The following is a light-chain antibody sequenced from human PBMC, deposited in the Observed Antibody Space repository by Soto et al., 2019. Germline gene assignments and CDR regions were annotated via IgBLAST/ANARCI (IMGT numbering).Light chain of an antibody. J-gene: IGLJ1*01. V-gene: IGLV2-8*01. CDR1: SSDVGGYNY. Sequence: HSALNQPPYATGSPGQSVAISCTGTSSDVGGYNYVSWYQLHPGKAPKLMIYEVNMRPSGVPDRFSGSKSGNTASLTVSGLRAEDEADYYCRSYAGSNNYVFGTGTKFTVL. CDR2: EVN. CDR3: RSYAGSNNYV.